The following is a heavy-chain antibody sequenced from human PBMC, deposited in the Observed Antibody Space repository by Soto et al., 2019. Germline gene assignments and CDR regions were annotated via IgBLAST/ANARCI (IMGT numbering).Heavy chain of an antibody. J-gene: IGHJ2*01. D-gene: IGHD4-17*01. Sequence: QVQLVQSEAEVKKPGASVKVSCKASGYTFTGYYMHWVRQAPGQGLEWMGWINPNSGGTNYAQKFQGRVTMTRDTSISTAYMELSRLRSDDTAVYYCARDYGGKPGDWYFDLWGRGTLVTVSS. CDR2: INPNSGGT. CDR3: ARDYGGKPGDWYFDL. V-gene: IGHV1-2*02. CDR1: GYTFTGYY.